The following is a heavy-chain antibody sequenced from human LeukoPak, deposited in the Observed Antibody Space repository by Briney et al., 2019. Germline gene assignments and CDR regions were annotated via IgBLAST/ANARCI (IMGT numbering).Heavy chain of an antibody. CDR2: IYYSGST. V-gene: IGHV4-31*03. CDR1: GASISSSGYY. D-gene: IGHD3-22*01. J-gene: IGHJ4*02. Sequence: ASETLSLTCTVSGASISSSGYYWTWIRQLPGKGLEWIGYIYYSGSTYYNPSLKSRVTISVDTSKNQFSLKLSSVTAADTAVYYCARVRDSSGYYRYFDYWGQGTLVTVSS. CDR3: ARVRDSSGYYRYFDY.